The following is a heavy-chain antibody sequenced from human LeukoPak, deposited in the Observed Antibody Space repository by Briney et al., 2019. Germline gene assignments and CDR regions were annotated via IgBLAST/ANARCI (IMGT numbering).Heavy chain of an antibody. J-gene: IGHJ4*02. CDR3: ATHDSAVMVTSAFDY. V-gene: IGHV4-59*01. CDR1: GGSISSFY. Sequence: SETLSLTCTVSGGSISSFYWSWIRQPPGKGLEWIGYIYYTGSTNYNPSLRGRVTIVLDTPKNQFSLNLNSVTAADTAVYYCATHDSAVMVTSAFDYWGQGSLVTVSS. CDR2: IYYTGST. D-gene: IGHD5-18*01.